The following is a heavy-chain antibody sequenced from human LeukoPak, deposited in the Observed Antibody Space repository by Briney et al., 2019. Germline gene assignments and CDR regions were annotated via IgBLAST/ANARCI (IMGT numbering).Heavy chain of an antibody. V-gene: IGHV5-51*01. D-gene: IGHD3-22*01. J-gene: IGHJ5*02. CDR1: GYSFGNYR. Sequence: GESLKISCRGSGYSFGNYRIAWVRQMPGKGPEWMGIVYPGDSSTKYSPSFQGQVTISVDRSINTAYLQWSSLTASDTAMYYCARLTDYYDSSGYYRNYNWFDPWGQGTLVTVSS. CDR3: ARLTDYYDSSGYYRNYNWFDP. CDR2: VYPGDSST.